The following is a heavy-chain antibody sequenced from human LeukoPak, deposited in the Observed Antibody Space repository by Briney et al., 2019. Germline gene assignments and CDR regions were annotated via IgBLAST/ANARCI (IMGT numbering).Heavy chain of an antibody. CDR1: GFTFSSYA. D-gene: IGHD6-13*01. CDR2: ISGSGGST. J-gene: IGHJ6*02. Sequence: GGSLRLSCAASGFTFSSYAMRWVRQAPGKGLEWVSAISGSGGSTYYADSVKGRFTISRDNSKNTLYLQMNSLRAEDTAVYYCAKSSSSWYRERPDYYYYGLDVWGQGTTVTVSS. CDR3: AKSSSSWYRERPDYYYYGLDV. V-gene: IGHV3-23*01.